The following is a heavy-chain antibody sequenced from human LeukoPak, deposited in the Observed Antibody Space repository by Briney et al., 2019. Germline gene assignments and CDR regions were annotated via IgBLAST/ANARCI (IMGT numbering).Heavy chain of an antibody. CDR3: ARDRQEHAFDI. CDR1: GGTFSSYA. Sequence: ASVKVSCKASGGTFSSYAISWVRQAPGQGLEWMGRIIPILGIANYAQKFQGRVTMTRDTSISTAYMELSRLRSDDTAVYYCARDRQEHAFDIWGQGTMVTVSS. J-gene: IGHJ3*02. CDR2: IIPILGIA. V-gene: IGHV1-69*04.